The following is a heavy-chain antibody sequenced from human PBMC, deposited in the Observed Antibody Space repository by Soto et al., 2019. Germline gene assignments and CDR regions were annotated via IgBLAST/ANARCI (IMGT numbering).Heavy chain of an antibody. Sequence: QLQLQESGPGLVKPSETLSLTCAVSGDSISRIGFHWGWIRQPPGQGLEWIGSIYDAGTTFYNSSLKSRVTISADTSKNHFSLKLSSVTAADTAVYYCARRGSGHTFDYWGQGTLVTVSS. CDR1: GDSISRIGFH. CDR3: ARRGSGHTFDY. V-gene: IGHV4-39*01. CDR2: IYDAGTT. D-gene: IGHD3-10*01. J-gene: IGHJ4*02.